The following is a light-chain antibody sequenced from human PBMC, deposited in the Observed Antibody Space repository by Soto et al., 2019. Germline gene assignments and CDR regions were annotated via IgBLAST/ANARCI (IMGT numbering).Light chain of an antibody. CDR2: GAS. Sequence: EVVLTQSPGTLSLSPGEGATLSCRASQIVSSSYLAWYQQRPGQAPRLLIYGASSRATGVPDRFSGSGSGTDYSLTISRLEPEDFAVYYCQQYTNSPWKFGQGTKVELK. CDR3: QQYTNSPWK. CDR1: QIVSSSY. J-gene: IGKJ1*01. V-gene: IGKV3-20*01.